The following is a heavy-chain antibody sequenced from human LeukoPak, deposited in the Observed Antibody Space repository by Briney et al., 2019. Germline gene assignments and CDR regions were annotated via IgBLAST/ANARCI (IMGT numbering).Heavy chain of an antibody. V-gene: IGHV3-74*01. CDR2: IASDGSST. J-gene: IGHJ4*02. CDR1: GFSLSGYW. Sequence: GSLRLSCVASGFSLSGYWMNWVRQAPGKGLVWVSRIASDGSSTTYADSVKGRFSISRDNAKNTLYLQMNSLRVEDTAVYYCARGRPHGNDYWGQGTLVTVSS. CDR3: ARGRPHGNDY. D-gene: IGHD4-23*01.